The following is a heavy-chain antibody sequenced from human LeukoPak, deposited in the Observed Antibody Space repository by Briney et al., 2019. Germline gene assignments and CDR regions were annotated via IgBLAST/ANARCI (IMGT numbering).Heavy chain of an antibody. Sequence: GGSLILSCDASGFTFRTYWMTWVRQAPGKGLEWVANIKQDGREQNYVDSVKGRFTISRDNAKNSLYLQMNSLRAEDTAVYYCARDAGNSGYDLFDYWGQGTLVTVSS. CDR1: GFTFRTYW. CDR3: ARDAGNSGYDLFDY. V-gene: IGHV3-7*05. D-gene: IGHD5-12*01. J-gene: IGHJ4*02. CDR2: IKQDGREQ.